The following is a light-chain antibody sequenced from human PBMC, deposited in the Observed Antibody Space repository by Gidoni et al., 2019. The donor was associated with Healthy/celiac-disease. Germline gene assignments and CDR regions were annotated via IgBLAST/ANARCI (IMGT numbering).Light chain of an antibody. CDR1: QGISSY. Sequence: EIQLTQSPSFLSASVGDRVTITCRASQGISSYLAWYQQKPGKAPKLLIYAASTLQSGVPSRFSGSGSGTEFTLTISSLQPEDFATYYCQQLKTFXPXTKVDIK. CDR2: AAS. CDR3: QQLKT. J-gene: IGKJ3*01. V-gene: IGKV1-9*01.